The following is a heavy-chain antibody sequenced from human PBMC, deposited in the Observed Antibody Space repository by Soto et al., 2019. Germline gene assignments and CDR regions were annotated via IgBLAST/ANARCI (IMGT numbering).Heavy chain of an antibody. J-gene: IGHJ4*02. D-gene: IGHD3-22*01. Sequence: PGGSLRLSCAASGFTFSSYGMHWVRQAPGKGLEWVAVIWYDGSNKYYADSVKGRFTISRDNSKNTLYLQMNSLRAEDTAVYYCARDQEIVVVKAIDYWGQGTLVTVSS. CDR3: ARDQEIVVVKAIDY. V-gene: IGHV3-33*01. CDR2: IWYDGSNK. CDR1: GFTFSSYG.